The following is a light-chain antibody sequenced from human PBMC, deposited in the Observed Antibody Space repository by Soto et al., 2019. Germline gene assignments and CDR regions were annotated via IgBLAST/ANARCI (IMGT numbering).Light chain of an antibody. CDR3: QQYTNWPPIT. J-gene: IGKJ5*01. Sequence: EIVLTQSPATLSLSPGERATLSCRASQSVDSFLAWYQQKPGQAPRLLIYGSSTRATGVPARFSGSGSGADFTLTISNLQSEDFAVYYCQQYTNWPPITFGQGTRLEIK. CDR1: QSVDSF. V-gene: IGKV3-15*01. CDR2: GSS.